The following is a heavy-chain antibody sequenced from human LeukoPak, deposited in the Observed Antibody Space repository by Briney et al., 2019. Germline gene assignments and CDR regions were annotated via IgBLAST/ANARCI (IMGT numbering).Heavy chain of an antibody. CDR2: ISSSGSTI. D-gene: IGHD3/OR15-3a*01. V-gene: IGHV3-11*01. J-gene: IGHJ6*03. CDR1: GFTFSDYY. CDR3: ARVQDWPYYMDV. Sequence: GGTLRLSCAASGFTFSDYYMSWIRQAPGKGLEWVSYISSSGSTIYCADSVKGRFTISRDNAKNSLYLQMNSLRAEDTAVYYCARVQDWPYYMDVWGKGTTVTISS.